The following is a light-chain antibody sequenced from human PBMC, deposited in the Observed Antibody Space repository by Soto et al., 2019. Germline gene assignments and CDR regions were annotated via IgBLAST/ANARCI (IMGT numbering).Light chain of an antibody. CDR1: QSISSW. Sequence: DIQMTQSPSTLSASVGDRVTITCRASQSISSWLAWYQQKPGTAPKLLIYDASSLESGVPSRFSGSGSGTEFTLTISSLQPDDFATYYCQQYNSYSPYTFGQGTKLEIK. V-gene: IGKV1-5*01. CDR3: QQYNSYSPYT. J-gene: IGKJ2*01. CDR2: DAS.